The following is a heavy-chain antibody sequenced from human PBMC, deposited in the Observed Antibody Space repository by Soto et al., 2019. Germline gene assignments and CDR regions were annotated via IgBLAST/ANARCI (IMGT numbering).Heavy chain of an antibody. CDR3: ARTGYNWYYANY. D-gene: IGHD1-7*01. CDR1: GFTFGSYA. J-gene: IGHJ4*02. V-gene: IGHV3-23*01. Sequence: GGSLRLSCAASGFTFGSYAMSWVRQAPGKGLEWVSAISGSGGSTYYADSVKGRFTISRDNSKNTLYLQMNSLRAEDTAVYYCARTGYNWYYANYWGQGTLVTVSS. CDR2: ISGSGGST.